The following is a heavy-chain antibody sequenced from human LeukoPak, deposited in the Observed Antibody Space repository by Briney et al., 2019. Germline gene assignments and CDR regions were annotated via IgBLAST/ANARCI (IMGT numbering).Heavy chain of an antibody. V-gene: IGHV3-33*01. CDR1: GFTSSTYG. Sequence: GGSLRLSCAASGFTSSTYGMHWVRQAPGKGLEWVAVIWPNGSNKYHADSVKGRFTISRDNSKSTLFLQMSSLAAEDTAVYYCVGELLTASGTIGAFDIWGRGTMVTVSS. J-gene: IGHJ3*02. CDR2: IWPNGSNK. CDR3: VGELLTASGTIGAFDI. D-gene: IGHD3-3*01.